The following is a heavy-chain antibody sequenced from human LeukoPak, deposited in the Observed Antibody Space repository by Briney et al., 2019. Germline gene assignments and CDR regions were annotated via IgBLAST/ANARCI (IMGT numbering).Heavy chain of an antibody. CDR3: ARGGYSSGYLTPNWYFDL. CDR2: IYTSGST. D-gene: IGHD6-19*01. V-gene: IGHV4-4*07. Sequence: SETLSLTCTVSGGSISSYYWSWIRQPAGKGLEWIGRIYTSGSTNHNPSLKSRVTMSVDTSKNQFSLKLSSVTAADTAVYYCARGGYSSGYLTPNWYFDLWGRGTLVTVSP. CDR1: GGSISSYY. J-gene: IGHJ2*01.